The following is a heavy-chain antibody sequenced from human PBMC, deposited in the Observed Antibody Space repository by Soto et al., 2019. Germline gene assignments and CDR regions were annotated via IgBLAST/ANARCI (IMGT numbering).Heavy chain of an antibody. CDR3: TTVFEY. CDR1: GVTFTNYW. CDR2: IDGVGTGT. V-gene: IGHV3-74*01. J-gene: IGHJ4*02. Sequence: EVQLVQSGGGSVQPGGSLRLSCAASGVTFTNYWMHWVRQVPGKGLVWVSRIDGVGTGTSYSDSVRGRFTISRDNAENTVYLQMNSLRAEDTAVYSCTTVFEYWGQGTPVTVSS.